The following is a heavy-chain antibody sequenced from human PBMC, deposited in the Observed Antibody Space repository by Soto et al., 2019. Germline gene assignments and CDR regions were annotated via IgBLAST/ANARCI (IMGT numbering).Heavy chain of an antibody. J-gene: IGHJ4*02. D-gene: IGHD6-13*01. CDR2: ISANAGNI. CDR1: GFFFNGFD. V-gene: IGHV3-23*01. Sequence: EVQLLESGGGLVQPGGSPRLSCAASGFFFNGFDMSWVRQAPGMGLEWVSTISANAGNINYAGSVRGRFSISRDSSKNSVDLQMNSLRVEDTAVYFCTKGSIPAVGRVFFESWGQGTLVTVSS. CDR3: TKGSIPAVGRVFFES.